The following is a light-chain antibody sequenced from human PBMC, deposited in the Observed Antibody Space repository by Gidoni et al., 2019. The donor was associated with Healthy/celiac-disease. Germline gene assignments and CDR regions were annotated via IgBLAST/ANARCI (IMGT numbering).Light chain of an antibody. CDR2: DAS. J-gene: IGKJ4*01. CDR3: QQRSNWPPT. V-gene: IGKV3-11*01. CDR1: QIVSSY. Sequence: EIVLTQSPATLSSSPGERATLSCRASQIVSSYLAWYQQKPGQAPRLLIYDASNRATGIPARFSGSGSGTDFTLTISSLEPEDFAVYYCQQRSNWPPTFXGXTKVEIK.